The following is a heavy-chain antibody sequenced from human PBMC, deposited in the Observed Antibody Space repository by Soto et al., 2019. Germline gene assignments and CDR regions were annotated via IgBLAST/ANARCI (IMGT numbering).Heavy chain of an antibody. CDR1: GYTFTSYG. J-gene: IGHJ4*02. V-gene: IGHV1-18*01. Sequence: ASVKVSCKASGYTFTSYGISWVRQAPGQGLEWMGWISAYNGNTNYVQKLQGRVTMTTDTSTSTAYMELRSLRSDDTAVYYCARPFATYYYDSSGYYPPDYWGQGTLVTVSS. D-gene: IGHD3-22*01. CDR3: ARPFATYYYDSSGYYPPDY. CDR2: ISAYNGNT.